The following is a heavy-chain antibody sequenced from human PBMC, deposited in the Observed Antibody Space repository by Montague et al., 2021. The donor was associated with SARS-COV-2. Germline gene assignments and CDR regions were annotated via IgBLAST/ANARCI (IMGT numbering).Heavy chain of an antibody. CDR2: IYWDDDE. J-gene: IGHJ5*02. Sequence: PALVKPTQTLTLTCTFSGFSLSTRGVGVGWIRQPPGKALEWLALIYWDDDERYSPSLESRLTISKDNSKYQVVLTMTKMAPVDTATYYCAHTKAPAGDRWFDPWGQGTPVTVSS. D-gene: IGHD6-13*01. CDR1: GFSLSTRGVG. CDR3: AHTKAPAGDRWFDP. V-gene: IGHV2-5*02.